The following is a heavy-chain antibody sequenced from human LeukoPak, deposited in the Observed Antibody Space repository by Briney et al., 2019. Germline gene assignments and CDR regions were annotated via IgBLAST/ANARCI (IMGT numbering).Heavy chain of an antibody. CDR2: ISAYNGNT. CDR3: ARTEYCSSTSCRTDLDY. CDR1: GYTFTSYG. V-gene: IGHV1-18*01. D-gene: IGHD2-2*01. Sequence: ASVQVSCKASGYTFTSYGFSWVRQAPGQGLEWMGWISAYNGNTKYAQKPQGRGTMTTDTSKRPANMELRSLRSDDTALYYCARTEYCSSTSCRTDLDYWGQGTLVTVSS. J-gene: IGHJ4*02.